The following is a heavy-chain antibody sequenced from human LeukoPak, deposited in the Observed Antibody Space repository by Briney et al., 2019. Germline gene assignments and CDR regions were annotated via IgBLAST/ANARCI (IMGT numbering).Heavy chain of an antibody. J-gene: IGHJ6*03. CDR2: ISGSGGST. CDR1: GFTFSSYA. Sequence: GGSLRLSCAASGFTFSSYAMSWVRQAPGKGLEWVSAISGSGGSTYYADPVKGRFTISRDNSKNTLYLQMNSLRAEDTAVYYCAKYYYDSSGYFGYYYYYMDVWGKGTTVAVSS. V-gene: IGHV3-23*01. D-gene: IGHD3-22*01. CDR3: AKYYYDSSGYFGYYYYYMDV.